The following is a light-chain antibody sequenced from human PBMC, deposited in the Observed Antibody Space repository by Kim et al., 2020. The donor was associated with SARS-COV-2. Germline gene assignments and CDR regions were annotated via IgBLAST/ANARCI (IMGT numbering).Light chain of an antibody. J-gene: IGLJ3*02. CDR3: YSAADNNRV. Sequence: SGPPGQTARITCSGDVLAKKYARWFQQKPGLAPVVVIYKDSERPSGIPERFSGSRSGTTVILTISGAQVEDEADYYCYSAADNNRVFGGGTQLTVL. V-gene: IGLV3-27*01. CDR1: VLAKKY. CDR2: KDS.